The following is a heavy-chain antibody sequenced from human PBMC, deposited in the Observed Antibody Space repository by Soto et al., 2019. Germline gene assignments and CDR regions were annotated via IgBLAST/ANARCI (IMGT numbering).Heavy chain of an antibody. CDR2: INPNGVST. Sequence: QVQLMQSGAEVKKPGASVRVSCKASGYTFTNYYVHWVRQAPGQGLECMGFINPNGVSTTYAQKVQGRFTVTTDTSTRTVYMQLSSLRSEDTAVFSCARSAPYDYWGQGTLVTVSS. CDR1: GYTFTNYY. J-gene: IGHJ4*02. V-gene: IGHV1-46*03. CDR3: ARSAPYDY.